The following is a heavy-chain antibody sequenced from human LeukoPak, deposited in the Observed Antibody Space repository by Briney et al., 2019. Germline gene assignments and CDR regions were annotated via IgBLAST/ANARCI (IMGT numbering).Heavy chain of an antibody. V-gene: IGHV3-48*03. D-gene: IGHD5-12*01. CDR3: ARGSYSGFDLYFVK. CDR1: GFTFRTQE. J-gene: IGHJ4*02. CDR2: ISSNSRTI. Sequence: PGGSLRLSCAASGFTFRTQEMTWVRQAPGKGLEWISYISSNSRTIYYADSVKGRFTISRDNTMNSVYLQLNSLRVEDSGFYYCARGSYSGFDLYFVKWGPGTLVAVSS.